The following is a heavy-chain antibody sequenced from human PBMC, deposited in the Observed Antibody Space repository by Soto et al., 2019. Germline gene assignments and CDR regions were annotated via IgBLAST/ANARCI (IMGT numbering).Heavy chain of an antibody. Sequence: SETLSLTCAVYGGSFSGCCWSWIRQPPGKGLEWIGEINHSGSTNYNPSLKSRVTISVDTSKNQFSLKLSSVTAADTAVYYCARELGMATIGYFDYWGQGTLVTVSS. V-gene: IGHV4-34*01. CDR3: ARELGMATIGYFDY. J-gene: IGHJ4*02. CDR1: GGSFSGCC. CDR2: INHSGST. D-gene: IGHD7-27*01.